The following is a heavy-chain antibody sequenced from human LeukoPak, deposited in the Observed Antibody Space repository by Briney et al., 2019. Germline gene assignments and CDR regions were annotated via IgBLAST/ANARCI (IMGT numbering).Heavy chain of an antibody. D-gene: IGHD3-10*01. CDR1: CASVTSYY. V-gene: IGHV4-59*02. J-gene: IGHJ4*02. Sequence: SETLSLTCTVACASVTSYYWNWTRQPPGEGLEWIGYIYYSGNTNYSPSLKSRVTISVDTSKNHFSLRLKSVTAADTAVYYCARDPIGSGSYFDYWGQGTLVTASS. CDR2: IYYSGNT. CDR3: ARDPIGSGSYFDY.